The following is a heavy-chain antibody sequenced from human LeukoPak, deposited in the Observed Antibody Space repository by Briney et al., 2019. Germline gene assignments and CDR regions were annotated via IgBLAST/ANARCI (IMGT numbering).Heavy chain of an antibody. D-gene: IGHD1-20*01. J-gene: IGHJ4*02. CDR1: GYTFSSYY. V-gene: IGHV1-46*01. CDR2: INPSGGST. CDR3: ARDLDNRNDLYYLDW. Sequence: ASVKVSCKASGYTFSSYYIHWVRQAPGQGLEWMGIINPSGGSTSYAQKFQGRVTMTRDTSTSTVYMELSSLRSEDTAVYYCARDLDNRNDLYYLDWWGQGTLVTVSS.